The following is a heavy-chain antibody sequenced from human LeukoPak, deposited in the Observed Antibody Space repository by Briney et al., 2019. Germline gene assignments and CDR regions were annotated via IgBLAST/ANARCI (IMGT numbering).Heavy chain of an antibody. V-gene: IGHV1-69*04. CDR1: GGTFSSYA. CDR3: ARAVAPYYYDSSGYGGWFDP. Sequence: SVKVSCKASGGTFSSYAISWVRQAPGQGLEWMGRIIPILGIANYAQKFQGRVTITADKSTSTAYMELSSLRSEDTAVYYCARAVAPYYYDSSGYGGWFDPWGQGTLVTVSS. D-gene: IGHD3-22*01. CDR2: IIPILGIA. J-gene: IGHJ5*02.